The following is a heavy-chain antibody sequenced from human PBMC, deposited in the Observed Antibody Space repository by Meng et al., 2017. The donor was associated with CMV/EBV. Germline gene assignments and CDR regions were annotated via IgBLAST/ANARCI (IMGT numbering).Heavy chain of an antibody. V-gene: IGHV1-46*01. CDR1: GYTFTGYY. J-gene: IGHJ4*02. D-gene: IGHD6-19*01. CDR3: ARWGPIAVAGHPVFDY. Sequence: QGQLVESGAEVKKPGASVKGSCKASGYTFTGYYMHWVRQAPGQGLEWMGIINPSGGSTSYAQKFQGRVTMTRDTSTSTVYMELSSLRSEDTAVYYCARWGPIAVAGHPVFDYWGQGTLVTVSS. CDR2: INPSGGST.